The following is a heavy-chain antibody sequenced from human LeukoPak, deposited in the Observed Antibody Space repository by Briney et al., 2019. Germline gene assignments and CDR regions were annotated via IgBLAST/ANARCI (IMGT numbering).Heavy chain of an antibody. CDR3: ARASDSSGSYSGGHI. CDR2: IFSDGST. CDR1: GGSIANYF. D-gene: IGHD6-19*01. Sequence: PETLSLTCTVSGGSIANYFWSWIRQPPGEGLEWIGYIFSDGSTTYNHFLKSRVTISVETSKNQFSLKLSSVTAADTAVYYCARASDSSGSYSGGHIWGQGTMVTVSS. V-gene: IGHV4-59*01. J-gene: IGHJ3*02.